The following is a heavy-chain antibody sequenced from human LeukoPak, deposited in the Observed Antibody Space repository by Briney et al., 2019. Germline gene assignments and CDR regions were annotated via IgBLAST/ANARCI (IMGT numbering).Heavy chain of an antibody. CDR2: ISSSSARI. D-gene: IGHD1-26*01. Sequence: GGSLRLSCAASGFTFSSYTMNWVRQAPGKGLEWVSFISSSSARINYADSVKGRFTISRDNPRNSLYLQMNSLRAEDTAVYYCARDIGGSYTAIDYWGQGTLVTVSS. J-gene: IGHJ4*02. V-gene: IGHV3-48*04. CDR3: ARDIGGSYTAIDY. CDR1: GFTFSSYT.